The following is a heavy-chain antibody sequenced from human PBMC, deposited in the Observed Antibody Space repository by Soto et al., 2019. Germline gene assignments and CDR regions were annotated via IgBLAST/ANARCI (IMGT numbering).Heavy chain of an antibody. Sequence: ASVKVSCKASGYTFTSYAIHWVRQAPGQRLEWMGWLNAGNGDTKYSQKSQDRLTITRDTSASTAYMELSSLRSEDTAVYFCARDYDYIWGSYSVDYYYFGLWVWGPRATVS. D-gene: IGHD3-16*01. CDR3: ARDYDYIWGSYSVDYYYFGLWV. V-gene: IGHV1-3*01. J-gene: IGHJ6*01. CDR1: GYTFTSYA. CDR2: LNAGNGDT.